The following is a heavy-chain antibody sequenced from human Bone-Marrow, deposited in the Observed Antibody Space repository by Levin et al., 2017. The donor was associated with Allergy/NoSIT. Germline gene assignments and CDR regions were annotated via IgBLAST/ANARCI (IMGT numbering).Heavy chain of an antibody. CDR1: GFTFSDYY. D-gene: IGHD3-22*01. V-gene: IGHV3-11*01. CDR3: ARVGYYDSSGLGY. J-gene: IGHJ4*02. Sequence: GESLKISCAASGFTFSDYYMSWIRQAPGKGLEWVSYISSSGSTIYYADSVKGRFTISRDNAKNSLYLQMNSLRAEDTAVYYCARVGYYDSSGLGYWGQGTLVTVSS. CDR2: ISSSGSTI.